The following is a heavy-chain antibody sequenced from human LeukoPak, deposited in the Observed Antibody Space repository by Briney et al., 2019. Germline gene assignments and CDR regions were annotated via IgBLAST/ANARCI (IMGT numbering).Heavy chain of an antibody. CDR1: GYTFTSYY. D-gene: IGHD6-19*01. Sequence: PKASVKVSCKASGYTFTSYYMHWVRQAPGQGLEWMGIINPSGGSTSYAQKFQGRVTMTRDMSTSTVYMELSSLRSEDTAVYHCARGHSSGWYPLSFDYWGQGTLVTVSS. CDR3: ARGHSSGWYPLSFDY. V-gene: IGHV1-46*01. CDR2: INPSGGST. J-gene: IGHJ4*02.